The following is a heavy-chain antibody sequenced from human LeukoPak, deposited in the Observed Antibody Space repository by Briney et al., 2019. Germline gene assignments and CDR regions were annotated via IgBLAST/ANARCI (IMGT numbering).Heavy chain of an antibody. CDR2: IYTSGST. Sequence: PSETLSLTCTVSGGSLSRYYWSWIRQPPGKGLEWIGRIYTSGSTNYNPSLKSRVTISVDTSKNQFSLKLSSVTAADTAVYYCARSWAAARDPYYYYYMDVWGKGTTVTVSS. V-gene: IGHV4-4*08. CDR3: ARSWAAARDPYYYYYMDV. D-gene: IGHD6-13*01. CDR1: GGSLSRYY. J-gene: IGHJ6*03.